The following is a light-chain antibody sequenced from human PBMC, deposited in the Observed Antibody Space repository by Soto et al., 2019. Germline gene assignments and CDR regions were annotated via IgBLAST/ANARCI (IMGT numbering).Light chain of an antibody. CDR2: DAS. Sequence: EIVLTQSPATLSLSPGERATLSCRASQNVGTSLAWYQQKPGQAPCLLIYDASNRATGIPARFSGTGSGTDFTLTISSLDPEDFAVYYCQQRSHSPRLTFGGGTKVDIK. CDR3: QQRSHSPRLT. V-gene: IGKV3-11*01. CDR1: QNVGTS. J-gene: IGKJ4*01.